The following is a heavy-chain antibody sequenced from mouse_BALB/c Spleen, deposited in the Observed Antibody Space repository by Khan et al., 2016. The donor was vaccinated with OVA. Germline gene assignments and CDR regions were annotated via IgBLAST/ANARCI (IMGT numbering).Heavy chain of an antibody. CDR1: GFTFSNFG. D-gene: IGHD1-1*01. CDR2: LSGDSNTI. V-gene: IGHV5-17*02. J-gene: IGHJ2*01. Sequence: EVELVESGGGLVQPGGSRKLSCAASGFTFSNFGMHWIRQAPEKGLEWVSYLSGDSNTIYYADTVKGRFTISRDNPRNTLFLQMTSLRSEDTAMYYCARSYFYGYYFDQWGQGTTLTVS. CDR3: ARSYFYGYYFDQ.